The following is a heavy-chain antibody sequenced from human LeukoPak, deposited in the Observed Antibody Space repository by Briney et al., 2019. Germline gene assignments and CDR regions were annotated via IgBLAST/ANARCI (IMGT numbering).Heavy chain of an antibody. D-gene: IGHD1-14*01. CDR2: IYYSGST. J-gene: IGHJ3*02. CDR1: GGSISSYY. V-gene: IGHV4-59*01. Sequence: SGTLSLTRTVSGGSISSYYWSWIRQPPGKGLEWIGYIYYSGSTNYNPSLKSRVTISVDTSKNQFSLKLSSVTAADTAVYYCATGPSPRMLFDIWGQGTMVTVSS. CDR3: ATGPSPRMLFDI.